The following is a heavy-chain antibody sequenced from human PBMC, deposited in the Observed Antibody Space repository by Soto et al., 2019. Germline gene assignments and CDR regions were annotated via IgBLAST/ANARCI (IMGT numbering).Heavy chain of an antibody. D-gene: IGHD2-2*01. J-gene: IGHJ6*02. Sequence: QVQLVESGGGVVQPGRSLRLSCAASGFTFSSYGMHWVRQAPGKGLEWVAVISYDGSNKYYADSVKGRFTISRDNSKNTLYRQQNIXRAEDTAVYYCAKSGYCSSTSCYGPGYYYYYGMDVWGQGTTVTVSS. CDR1: GFTFSSYG. CDR3: AKSGYCSSTSCYGPGYYYYYGMDV. V-gene: IGHV3-30*18. CDR2: ISYDGSNK.